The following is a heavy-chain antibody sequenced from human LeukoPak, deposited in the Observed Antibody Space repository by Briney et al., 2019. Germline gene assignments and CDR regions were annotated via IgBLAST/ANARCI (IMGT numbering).Heavy chain of an antibody. Sequence: SGGALRLSCTASGFTFGDYAMSWVRQAPGKGVEWVGFIRSKAYGGTTEYAASVKGRFTISRDDSKSIAYLQMNSLKTEDTAVYYCTSRDIVATTEGYYYYGMDVWGQGTTVTVSS. J-gene: IGHJ6*02. D-gene: IGHD5-12*01. V-gene: IGHV3-49*04. CDR2: IRSKAYGGTT. CDR1: GFTFGDYA. CDR3: TSRDIVATTEGYYYYGMDV.